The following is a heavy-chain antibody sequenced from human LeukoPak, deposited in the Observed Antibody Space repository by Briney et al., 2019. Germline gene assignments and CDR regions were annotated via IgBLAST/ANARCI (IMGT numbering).Heavy chain of an antibody. CDR2: TSGST. CDR3: ARDSRDSNPWYFDL. J-gene: IGHJ2*01. V-gene: IGHV4-4*07. D-gene: IGHD2-21*02. CDR1: GGSINSFY. Sequence: SETLSLTCTVSGGSINSFYWSWIRQPAGEGLEWIGRTSGSTNYNPSLKSRVTMSVDTSRNQFSLKLSSVTAADTAFYYCARDSRDSNPWYFDLWGRGTLVTVSS.